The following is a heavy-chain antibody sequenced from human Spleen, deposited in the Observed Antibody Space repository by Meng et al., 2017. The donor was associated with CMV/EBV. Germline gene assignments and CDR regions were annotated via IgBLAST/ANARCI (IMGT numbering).Heavy chain of an antibody. V-gene: IGHV4-34*01. D-gene: IGHD2-15*01. CDR3: ARGKGFCSGGSCLNWFDP. CDR1: SFSGYS. Sequence: SFSGYSSSSIRPPPGAGLQWIGEINESGRTNYKPSLKSRVSMSIDTSKNQLSLKLSSVTAAATAVYYCARGKGFCSGGSCLNWFDPWGQGTLVTVSS. CDR2: INESGRT. J-gene: IGHJ5*02.